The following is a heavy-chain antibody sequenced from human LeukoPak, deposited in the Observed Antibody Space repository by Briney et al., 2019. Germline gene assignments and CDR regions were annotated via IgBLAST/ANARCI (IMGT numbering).Heavy chain of an antibody. CDR1: GFTFSSYG. J-gene: IGHJ4*02. Sequence: PGGSLRLSCAASGFTFSSYGMHWVRQAPGKGLEGVAVISYDGSNKYYADSVKGRFTISRDNSKNTLYLQMNSLRAEDTAVYYCAKDDRVVVITRALDYWGQGTLVTVSS. D-gene: IGHD3-22*01. CDR3: AKDDRVVVITRALDY. CDR2: ISYDGSNK. V-gene: IGHV3-30*18.